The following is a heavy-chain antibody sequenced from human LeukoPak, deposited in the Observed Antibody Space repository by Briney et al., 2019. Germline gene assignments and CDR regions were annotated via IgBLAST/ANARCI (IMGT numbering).Heavy chain of an antibody. CDR2: ISYDGSNK. D-gene: IGHD6-19*01. CDR3: ARYSGWYRY. CDR1: GFTFSSYA. J-gene: IGHJ4*02. V-gene: IGHV3-30-3*01. Sequence: GRSLRLSCAASGFTFSSYAMHWVRQAPGKGLEWVAVISYDGSNKYYADSVKGRFTISRDNSKNTLYLQMNSLRAEDTAVYYCARYSGWYRYWGQGTLVTVSS.